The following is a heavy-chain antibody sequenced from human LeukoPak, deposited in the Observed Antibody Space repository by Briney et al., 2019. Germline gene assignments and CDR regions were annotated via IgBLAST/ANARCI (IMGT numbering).Heavy chain of an antibody. J-gene: IGHJ4*02. CDR2: IYYSGST. CDR1: GGSISSYY. CDR3: TRHRGSPVGATEFDY. Sequence: SETLSLTCTVSGGSISSYYWSWIRQPPGKGLEWIGYIYYSGSTNYNPSLKSRVTISVDTSKNQFSLKLSSVTAADTAVYYCTRHRGSPVGATEFDYWGQGTLVTVSS. D-gene: IGHD1-26*01. V-gene: IGHV4-59*08.